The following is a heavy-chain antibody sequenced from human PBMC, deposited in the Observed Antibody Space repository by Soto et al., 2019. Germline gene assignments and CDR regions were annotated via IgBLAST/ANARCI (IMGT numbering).Heavy chain of an antibody. D-gene: IGHD6-13*01. CDR3: ARWVVQQSAAAYYYYGMDL. CDR2: IIPLCDTP. Sequence: QVQLVQSGAEVRKPGSSVKVSCRTSAGTFTSYAFSWVRQAPGQGLEWMGKIIPLCDTPIYAQQFRDRVTISADNYPSTVYMELSSMRSDDTAVYFCARWVVQQSAAAYYYYGMDLWGQGTTVIVSS. J-gene: IGHJ6*02. CDR1: AGTFTSYA. V-gene: IGHV1-69*06.